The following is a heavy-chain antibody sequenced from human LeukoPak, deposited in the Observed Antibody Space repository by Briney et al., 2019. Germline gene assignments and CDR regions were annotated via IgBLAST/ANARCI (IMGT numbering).Heavy chain of an antibody. V-gene: IGHV3-23*01. CDR1: GFTFSSYA. J-gene: IGHJ4*02. Sequence: GGSLRLSCAASGFTFSSYAMSWVRQAPGKGLEWVSAISGSGGSTYYADSVKGRFTISRDNAKNSLYLQMNSLRAEDTAVYYCARGDSYYYGSGSYPFDYWGQGTLVTVSS. D-gene: IGHD3-10*01. CDR2: ISGSGGST. CDR3: ARGDSYYYGSGSYPFDY.